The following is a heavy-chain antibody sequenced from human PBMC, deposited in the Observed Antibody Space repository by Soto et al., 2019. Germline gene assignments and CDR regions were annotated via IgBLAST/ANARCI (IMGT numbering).Heavy chain of an antibody. CDR3: ARASPMAVADHFDY. J-gene: IGHJ4*02. CDR2: ISSSGSTI. CDR1: GFTFSDYY. D-gene: IGHD6-19*01. V-gene: IGHV3-11*01. Sequence: GSLRLSCAASGFTFSDYYMSWIRQAPGKGLEWVSYISSSGSTIYYADSVKGRFTISRDNAKNSLYLQMNSLRAEDTAVYYCARASPMAVADHFDYWGQGTLVTVSS.